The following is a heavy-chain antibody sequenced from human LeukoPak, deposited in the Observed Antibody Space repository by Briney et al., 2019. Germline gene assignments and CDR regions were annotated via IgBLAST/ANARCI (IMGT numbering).Heavy chain of an antibody. V-gene: IGHV3-48*01. CDR2: ISTSSSTI. Sequence: GGSLRLSCAASGFTFSDYTMNWVRQAPGKGLEWVSYISTSSSTIYYADSVKGRFTVSRDNAKNSQYLQMNSLRAEDTAVYYCARDNRDFWSGYYYFDYWGQGSLVTVSS. CDR1: GFTFSDYT. J-gene: IGHJ4*02. CDR3: ARDNRDFWSGYYYFDY. D-gene: IGHD3-3*01.